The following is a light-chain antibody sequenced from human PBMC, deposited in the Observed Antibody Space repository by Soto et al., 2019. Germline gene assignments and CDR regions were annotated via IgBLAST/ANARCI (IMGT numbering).Light chain of an antibody. J-gene: IGKJ4*01. CDR3: QQSSYSPLT. CDR2: DAS. Sequence: PGERATLSCRASQSVDNNYLAWFQQKPGQAPRLLIYDASNRATGIPDRFSGSGSGTDFTLTISRLEPEDFAVYYCQQSSYSPLTFGGGTKVEIK. V-gene: IGKV3-20*01. CDR1: QSVDNNY.